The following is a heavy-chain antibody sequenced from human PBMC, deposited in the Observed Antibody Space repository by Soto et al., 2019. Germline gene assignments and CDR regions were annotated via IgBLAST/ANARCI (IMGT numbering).Heavy chain of an antibody. J-gene: IGHJ4*02. CDR2: ISGSGGTT. Sequence: GGSLRLSCAASGFTFSSYAMSWVRQTPGKGLEWVSDISGSGGTTYYADSVKGRFTISRDNSKNTLYLQMNSLRGEDTAVYHCANFVWGFGGDRDRHDYRAQGTLVT. CDR1: GFTFSSYA. D-gene: IGHD3-10*01. V-gene: IGHV3-23*01. CDR3: ANFVWGFGGDRDRHDY.